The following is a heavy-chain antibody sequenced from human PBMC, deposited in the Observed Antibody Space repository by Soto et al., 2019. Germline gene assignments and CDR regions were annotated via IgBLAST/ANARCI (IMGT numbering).Heavy chain of an antibody. Sequence: LSLSCAASGFTFSSYAMHWVRQAPGKGLEWVAVISYDGSNKYYADSVKGRFTISRDNSKNTLYLQMNSLRAEDTAVYYCARVASYYGSGSYYNGKDYYYGMDVWGQGTTVTVS. V-gene: IGHV3-30-3*01. CDR3: ARVASYYGSGSYYNGKDYYYGMDV. J-gene: IGHJ6*02. CDR2: ISYDGSNK. CDR1: GFTFSSYA. D-gene: IGHD3-10*01.